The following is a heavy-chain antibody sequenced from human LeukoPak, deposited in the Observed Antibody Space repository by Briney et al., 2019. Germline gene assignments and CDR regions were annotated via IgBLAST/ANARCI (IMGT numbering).Heavy chain of an antibody. V-gene: IGHV1-69*04. CDR2: IIPIPGIA. CDR3: ASPSDVSDAFDI. CDR1: GGTFSSYA. J-gene: IGHJ3*02. D-gene: IGHD3-16*01. Sequence: GASVKVSCKASGGTFSSYAISWVRQAPGQGLEWMGRIIPIPGIANYAQKFQGRVTITADKSTSTAYMELSSLRSEDTAVYYCASPSDVSDAFDIWGQGTMVTVSS.